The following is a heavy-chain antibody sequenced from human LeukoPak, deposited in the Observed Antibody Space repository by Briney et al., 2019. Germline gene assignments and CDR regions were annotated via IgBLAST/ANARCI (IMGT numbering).Heavy chain of an antibody. CDR1: GGSFSGYY. V-gene: IGHV4-34*01. CDR2: INHSGST. J-gene: IGHJ4*02. D-gene: IGHD1-7*01. CDR3: ARGRGGNYNHYFGD. Sequence: ASETLSLTCAVYGGSFSGYYWSWTRQPPGKGLEWIGEINHSGSTNYNPSLKSRVTISVDTSKNQFSLKLSSVTAADTAVYYCARGRGGNYNHYFGDWGQGTLVTVSS.